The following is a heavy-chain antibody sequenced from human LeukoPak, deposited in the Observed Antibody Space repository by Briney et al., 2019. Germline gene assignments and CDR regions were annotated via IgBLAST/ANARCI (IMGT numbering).Heavy chain of an antibody. Sequence: SETLSLTCTVSGASISSSSDYWGWIRQPSGKGLEWIGSIFYSGSTYYNPSLKSRVTISVDTSRNQFSLKLSSVTAADTAVYYCARVQKLLWFGESYNWFDPWGQGTLVTVSS. D-gene: IGHD3-10*01. CDR3: ARVQKLLWFGESYNWFDP. CDR2: IFYSGST. J-gene: IGHJ5*02. V-gene: IGHV4-39*07. CDR1: GASISSSSDY.